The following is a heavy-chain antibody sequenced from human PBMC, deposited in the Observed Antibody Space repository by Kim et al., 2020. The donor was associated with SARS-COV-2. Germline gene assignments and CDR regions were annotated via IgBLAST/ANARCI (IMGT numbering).Heavy chain of an antibody. CDR1: GFTFSSYA. V-gene: IGHV3-64D*09. CDR3: VKDQLVRGVILTHAFDI. CDR2: ISSNGGST. J-gene: IGHJ3*02. D-gene: IGHD3-10*01. Sequence: GGSLRLSCSASGFTFSSYAMHWVRQAPGKGLEYVSAISSNGGSTYYADSVKGRFTISRDNSKNTLYLQMSSLRAEDTALYYCVKDQLVRGVILTHAFDIWGQGTMVTVSS.